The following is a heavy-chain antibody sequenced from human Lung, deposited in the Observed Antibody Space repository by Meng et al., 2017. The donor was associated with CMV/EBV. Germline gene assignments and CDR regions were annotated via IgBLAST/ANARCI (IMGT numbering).Heavy chain of an antibody. CDR3: ARESLLSPNWGPGYFDY. CDR2: ISSSSSYI. CDR1: GFTFSSYS. J-gene: IGHJ4*02. D-gene: IGHD7-27*01. Sequence: LTCAASGFTFSSYSMNWVRQAPGKGLEWVSSISSSSSYIYYADSVKGRFTISRDNAKNSLYLQMNSLRAEDTAVYYCARESLLSPNWGPGYFDYWGQGTLVTVSS. V-gene: IGHV3-21*01.